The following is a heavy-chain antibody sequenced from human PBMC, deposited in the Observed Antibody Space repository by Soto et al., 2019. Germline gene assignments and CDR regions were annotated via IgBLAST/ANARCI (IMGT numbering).Heavy chain of an antibody. V-gene: IGHV3-30-3*01. CDR1: RFNFNIYA. Sequence: QEHLVESGGGVVQPGRSLRLSCAASRFNFNIYAMHWVRQAPSKGLEWVALISKDGRTKYYADAVKGRFTISRDNAKTPLFLQQASLPPDDTAVYYCARITKEKWLVKWFDPWGQGTLVTFSS. CDR3: ARITKEKWLVKWFDP. D-gene: IGHD6-19*01. J-gene: IGHJ5*02. CDR2: ISKDGRTK.